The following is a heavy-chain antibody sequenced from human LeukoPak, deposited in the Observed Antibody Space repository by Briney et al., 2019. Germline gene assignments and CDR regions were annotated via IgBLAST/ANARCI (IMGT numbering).Heavy chain of an antibody. J-gene: IGHJ6*03. D-gene: IGHD6-19*01. CDR2: IRYDGSNK. V-gene: IGHV3-30*02. CDR1: GFTFSSYG. CDR3: AKEGHGGWGGHYYYYYYMDV. Sequence: PGGSLRLSRAASGFTFSSYGMHWVRQAPGKGLEWVAFIRYDGSNKYYADSVKGRFTISRDNSKNTLYLQMNSLRAEDTAVYYCAKEGHGGWGGHYYYYYYMDVWGKGTTVTVSS.